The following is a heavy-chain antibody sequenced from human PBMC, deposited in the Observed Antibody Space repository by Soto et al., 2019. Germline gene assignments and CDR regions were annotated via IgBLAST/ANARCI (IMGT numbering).Heavy chain of an antibody. CDR2: ISGSGGKT. CDR1: EFTFSSHA. J-gene: IGHJ3*02. D-gene: IGHD6-19*01. V-gene: IGHV3-23*01. CDR3: AKDAYSSGWYFDAFDI. Sequence: EVQLLESGGGLVQPGGSLRLSCTASASEFTFSSHAMNWVRQAPGKGLEWVSGISGSGGKTYYADSAKGRFTISRDNSKNTVYLQMNSLRAEDTAVYYCAKDAYSSGWYFDAFDIWGQWTMVTVSS.